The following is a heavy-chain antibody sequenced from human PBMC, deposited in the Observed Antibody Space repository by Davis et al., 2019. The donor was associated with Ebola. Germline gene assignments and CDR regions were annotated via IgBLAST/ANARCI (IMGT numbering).Heavy chain of an antibody. Sequence: MPSETLSLTCTVSGGSISSGDYYWSWIRQPPGKGLEWIGYIYYSGSTYYNPSLKSRVTISVDTSKNQFSLKLSSVTAADTAVYYCAFTTYSNNYWYFDLWGRGTLVTVSS. J-gene: IGHJ2*01. CDR2: IYYSGST. CDR1: GGSISSGDYY. D-gene: IGHD4-11*01. V-gene: IGHV4-30-4*01. CDR3: AFTTYSNNYWYFDL.